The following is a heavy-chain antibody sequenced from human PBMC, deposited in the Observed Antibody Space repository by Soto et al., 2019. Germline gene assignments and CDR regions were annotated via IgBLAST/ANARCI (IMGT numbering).Heavy chain of an antibody. CDR2: ISGSGGST. CDR3: AKMGGYSSSWYQPYFDY. CDR1: GFTFSSYA. V-gene: IGHV3-23*01. Sequence: RLSCAASGFTFSSYAMSWVRQAPGKGLEWVSAISGSGGSTYYADSVKGRFTISRDNSKNTLYLQMNSLRAEDTAVYYCAKMGGYSSSWYQPYFDYWGQGTLVTGSS. D-gene: IGHD6-13*01. J-gene: IGHJ4*02.